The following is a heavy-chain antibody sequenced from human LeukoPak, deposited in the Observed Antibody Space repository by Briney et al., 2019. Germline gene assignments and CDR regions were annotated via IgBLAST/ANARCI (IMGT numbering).Heavy chain of an antibody. CDR3: ARAHRPSYYYDSSGLFFDY. CDR1: GGSTSSYY. CDR2: IYTSGST. V-gene: IGHV4-4*08. J-gene: IGHJ4*02. Sequence: SETLSLTCTVSGGSTSSYYWSWIRQPPGKGLEWIGRIYTSGSTNYNPSLKSRVTISVDTSKNQFSLKLSSVTAADTAVYYCARAHRPSYYYDSSGLFFDYWGQGTLVTVSS. D-gene: IGHD3-22*01.